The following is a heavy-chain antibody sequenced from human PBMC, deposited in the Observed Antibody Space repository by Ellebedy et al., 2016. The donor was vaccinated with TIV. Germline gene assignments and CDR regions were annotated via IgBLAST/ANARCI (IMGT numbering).Heavy chain of an antibody. J-gene: IGHJ6*03. Sequence: GGSLRLXXVASGITVSSNFMTWVRQDPGKGLEWVSVIYSGGSTYYADSVKGRFSISRDNSNNTLYLQINTLRAEDTAVYYCARVGKRGYYYMDVWGKGTTVTVSS. CDR1: GITVSSNF. CDR2: IYSGGST. CDR3: ARVGKRGYYYMDV. D-gene: IGHD3-10*01. V-gene: IGHV3-53*01.